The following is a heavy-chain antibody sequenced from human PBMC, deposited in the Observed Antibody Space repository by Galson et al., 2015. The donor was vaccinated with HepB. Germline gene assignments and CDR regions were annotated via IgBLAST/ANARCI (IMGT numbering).Heavy chain of an antibody. D-gene: IGHD6-19*01. CDR3: ARAILSLRIAVAGPVYGMDV. V-gene: IGHV3-66*01. J-gene: IGHJ6*02. CDR2: IYSGGST. Sequence: SLRLSCAASGFTVSSNYMRWVRQAPGKGLEWVSVIYSGGSTYYADAVKGRFTISSDNSKNTLYLQMNSLRAEDTAVYYCARAILSLRIAVAGPVYGMDVWGQGTTVTVSS. CDR1: GFTVSSNY.